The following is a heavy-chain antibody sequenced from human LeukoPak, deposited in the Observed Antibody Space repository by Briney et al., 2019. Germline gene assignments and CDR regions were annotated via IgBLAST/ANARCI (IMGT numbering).Heavy chain of an antibody. Sequence: PGGSLRLSCAASGFTFSSYSMNWVRQAPGKGLEWVSSISSSSSYIYYADSVKGRFTISRDNAKNSLYLQMNSLRAEDTAVYYCAKFTSGSGLGDSYYFDYWGQGTLVTVSS. J-gene: IGHJ4*02. CDR2: ISSSSSYI. D-gene: IGHD1-26*01. CDR3: AKFTSGSGLGDSYYFDY. CDR1: GFTFSSYS. V-gene: IGHV3-21*04.